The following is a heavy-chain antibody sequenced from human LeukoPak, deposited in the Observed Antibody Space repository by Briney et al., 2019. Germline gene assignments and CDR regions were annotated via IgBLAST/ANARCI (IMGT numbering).Heavy chain of an antibody. CDR1: GSRFTSYW. J-gene: IGHJ4*02. V-gene: IGHV5-10-1*01. Sequence: HGESLKISCKGSGSRFTSYWISWVRQMPGKGLEWMGRIDPSDSYTNYSPSFQGHVTISADKSISTAYLQWSSLKASDTAMYYCARRFGFGELIDYWGQGTLVTVSS. CDR2: IDPSDSYT. CDR3: ARRFGFGELIDY. D-gene: IGHD3-10*01.